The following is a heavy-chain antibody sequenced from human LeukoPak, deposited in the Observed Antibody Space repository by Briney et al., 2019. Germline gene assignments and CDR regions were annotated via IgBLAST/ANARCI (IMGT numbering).Heavy chain of an antibody. CDR1: GFSFSDYD. J-gene: IGHJ5*02. CDR2: IRYDGSNT. V-gene: IGHV3-30*02. Sequence: GGSLRLSCAASGFSFSDYDIHWVRLAPGKGLEWVTFIRYDGSNTYAESVKGRFTISRDNAKNSLYLQMNSLRAEDTAVYYCARGHSEGYFDWFDPWGQGTLVTVSS. CDR3: ARGHSEGYFDWFDP. D-gene: IGHD6-13*01.